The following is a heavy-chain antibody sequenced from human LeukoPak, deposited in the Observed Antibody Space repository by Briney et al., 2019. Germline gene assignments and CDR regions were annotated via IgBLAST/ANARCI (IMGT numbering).Heavy chain of an antibody. CDR1: GYTFTKNH. Sequence: GASVKVSCKASGYTFTKNHIHWVRQAPGQGLEWMGGIIPIFGTANYAQKFQGRVTITADESTSTAYMELSSLRSEDTAVYYCARERVVVVPVEGSAFDIWGQGTMVTVSS. CDR2: IIPIFGTA. J-gene: IGHJ3*02. V-gene: IGHV1-69*13. D-gene: IGHD2-2*01. CDR3: ARERVVVVPVEGSAFDI.